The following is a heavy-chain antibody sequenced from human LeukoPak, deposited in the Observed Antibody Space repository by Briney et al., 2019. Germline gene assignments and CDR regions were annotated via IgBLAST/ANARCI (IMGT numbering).Heavy chain of an antibody. D-gene: IGHD2-2*01. CDR1: GYTFTSYY. J-gene: IGHJ2*01. Sequence: PPATVKVSCTASGYTFTSYYMHCVPQAPGRGLEWMGIINPSGGSTSYAQKFQGRATITRDTPTSRVYMELSSLRYADTAVYYCARGGYCSSTSCSVPLYWYFDLWGRGTLDTVSS. V-gene: IGHV1-46*01. CDR3: ARGGYCSSTSCSVPLYWYFDL. CDR2: INPSGGST.